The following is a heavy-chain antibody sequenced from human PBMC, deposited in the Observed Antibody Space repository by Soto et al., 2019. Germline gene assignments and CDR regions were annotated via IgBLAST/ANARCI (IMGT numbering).Heavy chain of an antibody. V-gene: IGHV4-34*01. Sequence: SETLSLTCAVYGGSFSGYYWSWIRQPPGKGLEWIGEINHSGSTNYNPPLKSRVTISVDTSKNQFSLKLSSVTAADTAVYYCARDFTVTYFDYWGLGTLVTVSS. CDR1: GGSFSGYY. D-gene: IGHD4-17*01. CDR2: INHSGST. CDR3: ARDFTVTYFDY. J-gene: IGHJ4*01.